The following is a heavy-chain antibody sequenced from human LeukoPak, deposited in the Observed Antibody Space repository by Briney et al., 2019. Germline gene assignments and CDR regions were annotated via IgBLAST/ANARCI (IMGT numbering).Heavy chain of an antibody. V-gene: IGHV3-23*01. CDR2: ISGSGGST. CDR1: GFTFSSYA. J-gene: IGHJ3*02. CDR3: ASGIVRYFDWLSDAFDI. Sequence: GGSLRLSCAASGFTFSSYAMSWVRQAPGKGLEWVSAISGSGGSTYYADSVKGRFTISRDNSKNTLYLQMNSLRAEDTAVYYCASGIVRYFDWLSDAFDIWGQGTMVTVSS. D-gene: IGHD3-9*01.